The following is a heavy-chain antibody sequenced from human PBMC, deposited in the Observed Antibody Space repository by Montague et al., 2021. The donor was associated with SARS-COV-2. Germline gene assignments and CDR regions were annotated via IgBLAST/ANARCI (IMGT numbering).Heavy chain of an antibody. V-gene: IGHV4-31*03. CDR3: AKATRSIVVLNWFDP. D-gene: IGHD3-22*01. Sequence: TLSLTCTVYGGSISSGGYYWSWIRQHPGKGLVWIGNNYYSGRTNYYLSLKSRVTKSAATSKNPFALKSSSATAADTAVYYCAKATRSIVVLNWFDPWGQGTLVTVSS. J-gene: IGHJ5*02. CDR2: NYYSGRT. CDR1: GGSISSGGYY.